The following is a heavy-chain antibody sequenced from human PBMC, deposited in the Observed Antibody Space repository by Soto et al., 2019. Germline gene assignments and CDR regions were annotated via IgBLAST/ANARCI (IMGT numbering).Heavy chain of an antibody. V-gene: IGHV3-11*01. J-gene: IGHJ5*02. D-gene: IGHD3-10*01. CDR2: ISNTASTI. Sequence: QVQLVESGGGLVKPGGSLRLSCAASGFTFSDYHMSWIRQAPGKGLEWVSYISNTASTINYADSVKGRFAISRDNAKNSVYLQITSLRAEDTAVYYCARDGTKRGSWFDPWGQGTLVTVSS. CDR3: ARDGTKRGSWFDP. CDR1: GFTFSDYH.